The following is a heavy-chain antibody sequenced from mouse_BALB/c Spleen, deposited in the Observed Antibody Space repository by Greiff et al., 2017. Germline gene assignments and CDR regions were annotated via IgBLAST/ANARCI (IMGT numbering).Heavy chain of an antibody. CDR3: ARPYDGLDY. D-gene: IGHD2-3*01. V-gene: IGHV14-1*02. CDR2: IDPENGNT. CDR1: GFNIKDYY. J-gene: IGHJ2*01. Sequence: EVKLMESGAELVRPGALVKLSCKASGFNIKDYYMHWVKQRPEQGLEWIGWIDPENGNTIYDPKFQGKASITADTSSNTAYLQLSSLTSEDTAVYYCARPYDGLDYWGQGTTLTVSS.